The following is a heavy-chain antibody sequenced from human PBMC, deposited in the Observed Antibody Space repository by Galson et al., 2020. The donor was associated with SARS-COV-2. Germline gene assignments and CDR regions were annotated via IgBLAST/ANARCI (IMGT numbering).Heavy chain of an antibody. V-gene: IGHV3-33*01. Sequence: GGSLRLSCAASGFTFSSYGMHWVRQAPGKGLEWVAVIWYDGSNKYYADSVKGRFTISRDNSKNTLYLQMNSLRAEDTAVYYCARVLKGGYYGSGSYYNVPYYYYGMDVWGQGTTVTVSS. J-gene: IGHJ6*02. CDR1: GFTFSSYG. D-gene: IGHD3-10*01. CDR2: IWYDGSNK. CDR3: ARVLKGGYYGSGSYYNVPYYYYGMDV.